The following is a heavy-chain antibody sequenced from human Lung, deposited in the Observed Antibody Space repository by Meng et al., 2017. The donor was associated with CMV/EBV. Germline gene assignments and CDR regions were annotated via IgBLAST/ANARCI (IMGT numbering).Heavy chain of an antibody. CDR1: GFTFSSYG. J-gene: IGHJ3*02. CDR3: AKDQGGSSPDAFDI. V-gene: IGHV3-30*02. Sequence: SCAASGFTFSSYGMHWVRQAPGKGLEWVAFIRYDGSNKYYADSVKGRFTISRDNSKNTLYLQMNSLRAEDTAVYYCAKDQGGSSPDAFDIWGQGTXVTV. D-gene: IGHD2-2*01. CDR2: IRYDGSNK.